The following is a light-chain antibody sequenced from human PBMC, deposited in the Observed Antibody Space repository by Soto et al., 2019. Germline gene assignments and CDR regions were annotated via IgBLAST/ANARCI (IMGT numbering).Light chain of an antibody. CDR1: QTLLHSNGYNY. Sequence: PAFISCRSSQTLLHSNGYNYLDWYLQKPGQSPQLLIYLESTRASGVPDRFNGSGSGTDFILTISRVEAEDVGLYYCMQALRTPRGTFGPGTKVDIK. CDR2: LES. J-gene: IGKJ3*01. CDR3: MQALRTPRGT. V-gene: IGKV2-28*01.